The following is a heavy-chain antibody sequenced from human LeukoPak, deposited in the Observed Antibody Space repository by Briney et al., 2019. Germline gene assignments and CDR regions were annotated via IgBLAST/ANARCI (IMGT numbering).Heavy chain of an antibody. D-gene: IGHD2-2*02. Sequence: SVKVSCKASGGTFSSYTISWVRQAPGQGLEWMGRIIPNLGIANYAQTFQGRVTITADKSTSTAYMELSSLRSEDTAVYYGARAREAAILGLNYWGQGTLVTVSS. J-gene: IGHJ4*02. CDR1: GGTFSSYT. V-gene: IGHV1-69*02. CDR2: IIPNLGIA. CDR3: ARAREAAILGLNY.